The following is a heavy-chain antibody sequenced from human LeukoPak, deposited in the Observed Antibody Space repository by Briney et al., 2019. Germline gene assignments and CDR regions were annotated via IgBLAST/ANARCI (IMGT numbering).Heavy chain of an antibody. V-gene: IGHV3-7*01. J-gene: IGHJ4*02. CDR1: GFTFSSYW. CDR3: ARDSRRYYDSSGYYPLDY. CDR2: IKQDGSEK. Sequence: KSGGSLRLSCAASGFTFSSYWMSWVRQPPGKGLEWVANIKQDGSEKYYVDSVKGRFTISRDNAKNSLYLQMNSLRAEDTAVYYCARDSRRYYDSSGYYPLDYWGQGTPVTVSS. D-gene: IGHD3-22*01.